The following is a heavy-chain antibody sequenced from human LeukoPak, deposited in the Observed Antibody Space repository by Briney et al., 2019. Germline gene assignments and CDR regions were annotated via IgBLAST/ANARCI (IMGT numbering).Heavy chain of an antibody. CDR2: IYYSGST. Sequence: SETLSLTCTVSGGSISSYYWSWIRQPPGKGLEWIGYIYYSGSTNYNPSLKSRVTISVDTSKNQFSLKLSSVTAADTAVYYCARNSACESSPGFDYWGQGTLVTVSS. CDR1: GGSISSYY. D-gene: IGHD2-2*01. CDR3: ARNSACESSPGFDY. V-gene: IGHV4-59*08. J-gene: IGHJ4*02.